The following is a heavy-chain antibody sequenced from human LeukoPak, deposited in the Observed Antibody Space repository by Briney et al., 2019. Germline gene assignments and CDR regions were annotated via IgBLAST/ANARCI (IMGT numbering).Heavy chain of an antibody. Sequence: GGSLRLSCAASGFTFDDYAMHWVRQAPGKGLEWVSAISGSGGSTYYADSVKGRFTISRDNSKNTLYLQMNSLRAEDTAVYYCAKGTQVVAATNWFDPWGQGTLVTVSS. D-gene: IGHD2-15*01. V-gene: IGHV3-23*01. CDR3: AKGTQVVAATNWFDP. CDR1: GFTFDDYA. J-gene: IGHJ5*02. CDR2: ISGSGGST.